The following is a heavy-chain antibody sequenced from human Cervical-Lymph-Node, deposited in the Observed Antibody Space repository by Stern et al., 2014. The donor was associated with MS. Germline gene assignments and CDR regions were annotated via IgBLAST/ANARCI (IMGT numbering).Heavy chain of an antibody. V-gene: IGHV3-33*01. Sequence: VQLVQSGGGVVQPGRSLRLSCAASGFTFSNYGMHWVRQAPGKGLEWLAVIWYDGNKKYYADSVKGRFTISRDNSKNTLFLQMSSLTAEDTALYYCARGNWNYEGMGYWG. CDR1: GFTFSNYG. D-gene: IGHD1-1*01. J-gene: IGHJ6*01. CDR3: ARGNWNYEGMGY. CDR2: IWYDGNKK.